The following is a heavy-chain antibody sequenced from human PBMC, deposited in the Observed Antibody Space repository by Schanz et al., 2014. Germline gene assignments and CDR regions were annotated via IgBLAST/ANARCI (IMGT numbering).Heavy chain of an antibody. CDR3: ARRDNYLSAFDI. CDR1: GASISGSSDY. J-gene: IGHJ3*02. CDR2: IYYTGTT. D-gene: IGHD4-4*01. Sequence: QLQLQESGPGLVKPSETLSLTCTVSGASISGSSDYWGWIRQSPGKGLEWIGNIYYTGTTYYNPSLKSRVSIPVDTSKTQFSLNLPSVTAADTAVFYCARRDNYLSAFDIWGQGTMVTVSS. V-gene: IGHV4-39*01.